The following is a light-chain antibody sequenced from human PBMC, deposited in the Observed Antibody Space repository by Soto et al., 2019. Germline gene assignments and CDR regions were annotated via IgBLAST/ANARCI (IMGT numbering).Light chain of an antibody. CDR2: DAS. CDR3: QHYGISRT. V-gene: IGKV3-20*01. Sequence: EIVLTQSPGTLSLSPGERATLSCRASQSVSSRYLAWYQQKPGQAPRLLIYDASSRATGIPDRFSGSGSGTDFPLTISRLEPEDFAVYFCQHYGISRTFGQGTKVEIK. CDR1: QSVSSRY. J-gene: IGKJ1*01.